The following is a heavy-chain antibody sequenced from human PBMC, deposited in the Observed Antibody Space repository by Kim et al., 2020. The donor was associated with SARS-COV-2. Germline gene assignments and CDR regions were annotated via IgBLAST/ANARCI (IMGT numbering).Heavy chain of an antibody. Sequence: YYRRRTTTTPPHTSRVPISVDTSKNQFSLKLSPVTAADTAVYYCARGFDPWGQGTLVTVSS. CDR3: ARGFDP. J-gene: IGHJ5*02. CDR2: YYRRRT. V-gene: IGHV4-59*12.